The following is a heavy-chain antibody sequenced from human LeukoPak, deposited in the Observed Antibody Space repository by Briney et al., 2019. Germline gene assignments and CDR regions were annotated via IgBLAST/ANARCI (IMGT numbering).Heavy chain of an antibody. CDR2: IYTSGST. V-gene: IGHV4-4*07. J-gene: IGHJ6*03. CDR1: GGSISSYY. CDR3: ARDGQSKNYYYYYYRDV. Sequence: SETLSLTCTVSGGSISSYYWSWIRQPAGKGLEWIGRIYTSGSTNYNPSLKSRVTMSVDTSKNQFSLKLSSVTAADTAVYYCARDGQSKNYYYYYYRDVWGKGTTVTVPS.